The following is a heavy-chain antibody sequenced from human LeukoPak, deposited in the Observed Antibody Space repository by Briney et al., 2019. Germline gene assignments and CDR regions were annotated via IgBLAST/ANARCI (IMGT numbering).Heavy chain of an antibody. CDR3: ARGRSGRPGYFDY. CDR1: GYTFTGYY. D-gene: IGHD3-3*01. V-gene: IGHV1-2*04. J-gene: IGHJ4*02. Sequence: APVKVSCKASGYTFTGYYMHWVRQAPGQGLEWMGWINPNSGGTNYAQKFQGWVTMTRDTSISTAYMELSRLRSDDTAVYYCARGRSGRPGYFDYWGQGTLVTVSS. CDR2: INPNSGGT.